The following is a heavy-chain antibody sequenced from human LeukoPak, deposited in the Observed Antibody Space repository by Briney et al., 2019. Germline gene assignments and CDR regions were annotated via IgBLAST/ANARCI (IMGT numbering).Heavy chain of an antibody. J-gene: IGHJ4*02. V-gene: IGHV3-21*01. CDR2: ISSSTYI. CDR3: ASQYTSSRIFDD. D-gene: IGHD6-13*01. Sequence: PGGSLRLSCAASGFTFSSYSMNWVRQAPGKGLEWVSFISSSTYIYYADSVKGRFTVSRDNAKNSLYLQMNSLRAEDTAVYFCASQYTSSRIFDDWGQGTLVTVSS. CDR1: GFTFSSYS.